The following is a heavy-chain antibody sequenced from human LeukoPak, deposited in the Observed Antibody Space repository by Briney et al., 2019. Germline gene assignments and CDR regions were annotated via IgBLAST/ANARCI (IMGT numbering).Heavy chain of an antibody. CDR2: ISGSGGST. V-gene: IGHV3-23*01. CDR3: AKQGVGITMIVVVEWIFDY. D-gene: IGHD3-22*01. J-gene: IGHJ4*02. CDR1: GFTFSTYA. Sequence: GGSLRLSCAASGFTFSTYAMIWVRQAPGKGLEWVSAISGSGGSTYYADSVKGRFTISRHNPKNTLYLQMNSRRPGGTAVYYCAKQGVGITMIVVVEWIFDYWGQGTLVTVSS.